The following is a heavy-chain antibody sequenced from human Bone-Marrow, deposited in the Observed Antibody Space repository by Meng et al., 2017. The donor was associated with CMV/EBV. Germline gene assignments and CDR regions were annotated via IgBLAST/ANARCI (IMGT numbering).Heavy chain of an antibody. J-gene: IGHJ4*02. D-gene: IGHD2-2*01. CDR3: AKVGDYCSSTSCPTLDY. V-gene: IGHV3-48*03. CDR2: ISSSGSTI. Sequence: GESLKISCAASGFTFSSYEMNWVRQAPGKGLEWVSYISSSGSTIYYADSVKGRFTISRDNAKNSLYLQMNSLRAEDTAVYYCAKVGDYCSSTSCPTLDYWGQGTLVTVSS. CDR1: GFTFSSYE.